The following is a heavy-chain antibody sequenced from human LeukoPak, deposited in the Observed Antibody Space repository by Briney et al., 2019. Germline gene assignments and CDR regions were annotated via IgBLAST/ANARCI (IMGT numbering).Heavy chain of an antibody. V-gene: IGHV3-7*01. J-gene: IGHJ4*02. D-gene: IGHD3-3*01. CDR3: ARDGGFLEYLPAFDN. Sequence: GSLRLSCAASGFSFSTSWMHWVRQAPRKGLEWVANINQDGGETYYVDSVKGRFTISRDNAKNSLYLLMNSLRVEDTAVYYCARDGGFLEYLPAFDNWGQGTLVTVSS. CDR2: INQDGGET. CDR1: GFSFSTSW.